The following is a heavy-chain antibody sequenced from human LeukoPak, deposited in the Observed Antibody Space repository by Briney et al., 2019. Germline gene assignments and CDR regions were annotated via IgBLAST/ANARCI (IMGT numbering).Heavy chain of an antibody. J-gene: IGHJ4*02. CDR2: VSYDGSNK. V-gene: IGHV3-30-3*01. Sequence: GGSLRLSCAASGFTFSSYAMHWVRQAPGKGLEWVAVVSYDGSNKYYADSVKGRFTISRDNSKNTLYLQLNSLRAEDMAVYYCASPYGSGTYYDYFDYWGQGTLVTVSS. CDR1: GFTFSSYA. CDR3: ASPYGSGTYYDYFDY. D-gene: IGHD3-10*01.